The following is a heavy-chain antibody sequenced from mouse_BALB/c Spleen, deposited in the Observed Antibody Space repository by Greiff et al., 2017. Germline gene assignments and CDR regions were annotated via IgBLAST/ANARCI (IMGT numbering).Heavy chain of an antibody. J-gene: IGHJ2*01. V-gene: IGHV2-5-1*01. CDR2: IWRGGST. CDR1: GFSLTSYG. D-gene: IGHD1-1*01. CDR3: AKSGSSNYFDY. Sequence: VKLQESGPSLVQPSQSLSITCTVSGFSLTSYGVHWVRQSPGKGLEWLGVIWRGGSTDYNAAFMSRLSITKDNSKSQVFFKMNSLQADDTAIYYCAKSGSSNYFDYWGQGTTLTVSS.